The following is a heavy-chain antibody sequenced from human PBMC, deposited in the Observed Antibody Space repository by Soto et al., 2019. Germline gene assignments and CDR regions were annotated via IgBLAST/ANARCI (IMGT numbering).Heavy chain of an antibody. D-gene: IGHD6-6*01. CDR1: GFTFDDYT. J-gene: IGHJ6*02. CDR3: AKDIASSIAPPPGGFYYGMDV. V-gene: IGHV3-43*01. Sequence: EVQLVESGGVVVQPGGSLRLSCAASGFTFDDYTMHWVRQAPGKGLEWVSLISWDGGSTYYADSVKGRFTISRDNSKNSLYLQMNSLRTEDTALYYCAKDIASSIAPPPGGFYYGMDVWGQGTTVTVSS. CDR2: ISWDGGST.